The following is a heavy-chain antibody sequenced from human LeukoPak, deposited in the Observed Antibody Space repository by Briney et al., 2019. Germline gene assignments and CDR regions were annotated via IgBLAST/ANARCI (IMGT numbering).Heavy chain of an antibody. Sequence: GGFLRLSCAASGFTFSSYWMSWVRQAPGKGLEWVANIKQDGSEKYYVDSVKGRFTISRDNAKNSLYLQMNSLRAEDTAVYYCARDWYYYDSSGYYYDPATHDYWGQGTLVTVSS. CDR1: GFTFSSYW. V-gene: IGHV3-7*01. CDR3: ARDWYYYDSSGYYYDPATHDY. D-gene: IGHD3-22*01. J-gene: IGHJ4*02. CDR2: IKQDGSEK.